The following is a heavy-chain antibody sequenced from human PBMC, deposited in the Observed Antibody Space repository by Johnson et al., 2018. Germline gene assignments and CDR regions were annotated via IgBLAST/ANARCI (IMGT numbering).Heavy chain of an antibody. CDR2: IDYDGSRT. V-gene: IGHV3-74*01. Sequence: VQLQESGGGLVQPGGSLRISCTASGFSLTNYWMHWVRQAPGKGLVWVSRIDYDGSRTNYADSVKGRFSISRDNAKNTLHLQMNSLRVDETALYYCVRGGFYGSLDIWGHGTMVSVSS. D-gene: IGHD1-26*01. CDR3: VRGGFYGSLDI. CDR1: GFSLTNYW. J-gene: IGHJ3*02.